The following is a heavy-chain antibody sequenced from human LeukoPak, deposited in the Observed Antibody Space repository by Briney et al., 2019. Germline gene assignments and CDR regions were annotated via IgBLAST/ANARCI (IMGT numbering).Heavy chain of an antibody. CDR3: AKRNTMVRGVPCFDH. J-gene: IGHJ4*02. CDR2: IFGNGDTT. D-gene: IGHD3-10*01. Sequence: GGSLRLSCAASGFSFSGYAMNWVRQAPGKGLEWVSIIFGNGDTTYYADSVKGRFTVSRDNSKDTLYLQMNDLRPDDTAIYYCAKRNTMVRGVPCFDHWGQGLLVTVSS. V-gene: IGHV3-23*01. CDR1: GFSFSGYA.